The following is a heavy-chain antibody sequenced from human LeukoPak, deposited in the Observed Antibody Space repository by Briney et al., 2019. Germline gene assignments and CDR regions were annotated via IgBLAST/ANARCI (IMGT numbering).Heavy chain of an antibody. CDR2: IYYSGST. D-gene: IGHD2-15*01. CDR1: GGSISSYY. J-gene: IGHJ4*02. Sequence: PSETLSLTCTVSGGSISSYYWSWIRQPPGKGLEWIGYIYYSGSTNYNPSLKSRVTISVDTSKNQFSLTLSSVTAADTAVYYCARDTRGYCSGGSCSMFDYWGQGTLVTVSS. V-gene: IGHV4-59*01. CDR3: ARDTRGYCSGGSCSMFDY.